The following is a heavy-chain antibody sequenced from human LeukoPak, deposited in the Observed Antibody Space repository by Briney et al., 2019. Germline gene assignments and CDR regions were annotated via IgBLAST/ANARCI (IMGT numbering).Heavy chain of an antibody. V-gene: IGHV4-34*01. Sequence: SETLSLTCTVSGGSISSYYWSWIRQPPGKGLEWIGEINHSGSTNYNPSLKSRVTISVDTSKNQFSLKLSSVTAADTAVYYCARILPAARHWFDPWGQGTLVTVSS. J-gene: IGHJ5*02. CDR1: GGSISSYY. CDR3: ARILPAARHWFDP. D-gene: IGHD6-6*01. CDR2: INHSGST.